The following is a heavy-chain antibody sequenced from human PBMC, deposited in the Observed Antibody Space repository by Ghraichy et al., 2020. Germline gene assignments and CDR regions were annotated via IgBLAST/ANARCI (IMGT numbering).Heavy chain of an antibody. D-gene: IGHD3-22*01. V-gene: IGHV4-31*03. CDR2: IYYSGST. J-gene: IGHJ5*02. CDR1: GGSISSGGYY. CDR3: ASLALDYYDSSGFNWFDP. Sequence: SETLSLTCTVSGGSISSGGYYWSWIRQHPGKGLEWIGYIYYSGSTYYNPSLKSRVTISVDTSKNQFSLKLSSVTAADTAVYYCASLALDYYDSSGFNWFDPWGQGTLVTVSS.